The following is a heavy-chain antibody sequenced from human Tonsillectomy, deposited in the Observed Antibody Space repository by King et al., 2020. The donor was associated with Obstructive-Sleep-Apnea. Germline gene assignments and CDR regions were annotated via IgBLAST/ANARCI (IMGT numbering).Heavy chain of an antibody. J-gene: IGHJ6*02. V-gene: IGHV4-31*03. CDR2: IYYSGST. Sequence: VQLQESGPGLVKPSQTLSLTCTVSGASINSGGYYWSWIRQLPGEGLEWMGYIYYSGSTLYNPSLKSRVTISVDTSKNQFSLNLSSVTAADTAVYYCASGYDHYYSFAMDVWVPGTTVTVSS. CDR1: GASINSGGYY. D-gene: IGHD5-12*01. CDR3: ASGYDHYYSFAMDV.